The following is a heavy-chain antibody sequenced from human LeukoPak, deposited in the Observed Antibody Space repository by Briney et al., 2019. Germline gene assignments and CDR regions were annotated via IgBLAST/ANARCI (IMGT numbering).Heavy chain of an antibody. D-gene: IGHD3-22*01. V-gene: IGHV1-46*01. CDR3: ARGGGYYDSSGYYEDAFDI. CDR2: INPSGGST. J-gene: IGHJ3*02. CDR1: GYTFTSYY. Sequence: ASVEVSCKASGYTFTSYYMHWVRQAPGQGLEWMGIINPSGGSTSYAQKFQGRVTMTRDMSTSTVYMELSSLRSEDTAVYYCARGGGYYDSSGYYEDAFDIWGQGTMVTVSS.